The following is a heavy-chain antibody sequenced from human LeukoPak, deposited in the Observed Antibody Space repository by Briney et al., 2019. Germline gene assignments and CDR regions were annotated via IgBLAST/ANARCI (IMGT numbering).Heavy chain of an antibody. V-gene: IGHV3-23*01. J-gene: IGHJ4*02. CDR2: IGGSGGST. CDR3: AKVRQWLEATPTYFDY. Sequence: GGSLRLSCAPSGFTFISYAISWFRRAPGKGLEGFSAIGGSGGSTYYADSGKGRFTISKDNSKNTLYLQMNSLRAEDTAVYYCAKVRQWLEATPTYFDYWGQGTLVTVSS. D-gene: IGHD6-19*01. CDR1: GFTFISYA.